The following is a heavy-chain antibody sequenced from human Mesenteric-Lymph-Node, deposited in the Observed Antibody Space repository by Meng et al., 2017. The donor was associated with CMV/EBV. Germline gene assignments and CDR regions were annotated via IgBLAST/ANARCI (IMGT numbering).Heavy chain of an antibody. CDR3: ARDDWAGYSYGMGDY. CDR2: INPNSGGT. CDR1: GYTFTDYY. D-gene: IGHD5-18*01. V-gene: IGHV1-2*02. Sequence: ASVKVSCKASGYTFTDYYIHWVRQAPGQGLEWMGWINPNSGGTNDAQKLQGRVTMTTDTSTSTAYMELRSLRSDDTAVHYCARDDWAGYSYGMGDYWGQGTLVTVSS. J-gene: IGHJ4*02.